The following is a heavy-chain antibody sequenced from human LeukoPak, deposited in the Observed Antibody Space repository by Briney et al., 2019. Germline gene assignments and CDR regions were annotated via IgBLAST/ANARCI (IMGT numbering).Heavy chain of an antibody. CDR3: ARPTTVVTSQGAFDI. V-gene: IGHV1-69*13. CDR1: GGTFSSYA. D-gene: IGHD4-23*01. CDR2: IIPIFGTA. J-gene: IGHJ3*02. Sequence: GASVKVSCKASGGTFSSYAISWVRQAPGQGLEWMGGIIPIFGTANYAQKFQGRVTITADESTSTAYMELSSLRSEDTAVYYCARPTTVVTSQGAFDIWGQGTMVTVSS.